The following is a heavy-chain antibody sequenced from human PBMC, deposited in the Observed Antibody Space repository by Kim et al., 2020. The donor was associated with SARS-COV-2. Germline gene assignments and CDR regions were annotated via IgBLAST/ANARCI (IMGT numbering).Heavy chain of an antibody. CDR2: ISGSGGST. CDR3: AKRGRTNGVCYTCSQEGSDFDY. CDR1: GFTFSSYA. Sequence: GGSLRLSCAASGFTFSSYAMSWVRQAPGKGLEWVSAISGSGGSTYYADSVKGRFTISRDNSKNTLYLQMNSLRAEDTAVYYCAKRGRTNGVCYTCSQEGSDFDYWGQGTLVTVSS. J-gene: IGHJ4*02. D-gene: IGHD2-8*01. V-gene: IGHV3-23*01.